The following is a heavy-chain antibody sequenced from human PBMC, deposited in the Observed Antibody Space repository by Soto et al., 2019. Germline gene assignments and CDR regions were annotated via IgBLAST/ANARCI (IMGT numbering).Heavy chain of an antibody. Sequence: QVQLVQSGAEVKKPGSSMKVSCKDSGGTFSTYSMFWVRQAPGQGLEWMGRIIPMLGVRNYAQRFQDRVTITADKSTATVHMELSSLRSEDTALYSCTIGSWSGEVFDIWGQGTMVTVSS. CDR1: GGTFSTYS. V-gene: IGHV1-69*02. D-gene: IGHD2-21*01. J-gene: IGHJ3*02. CDR2: IIPMLGVR. CDR3: TIGSWSGEVFDI.